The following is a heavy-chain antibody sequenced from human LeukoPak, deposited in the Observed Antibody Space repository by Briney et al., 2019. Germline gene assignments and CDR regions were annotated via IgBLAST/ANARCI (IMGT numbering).Heavy chain of an antibody. CDR2: ISSSSSYL. Sequence: PGGSLRLSCAASGFTFSSYSMNWVRQAPGKGLEWVSSISSSSSYLYYADSVKGRFTISRDNAKNSLYLQMNSLRAEDTAVYYCARDSVVVTAGYYYYMDVWGKGTTVTVSS. V-gene: IGHV3-21*01. CDR1: GFTFSSYS. J-gene: IGHJ6*03. CDR3: ARDSVVVTAGYYYYMDV. D-gene: IGHD2-21*02.